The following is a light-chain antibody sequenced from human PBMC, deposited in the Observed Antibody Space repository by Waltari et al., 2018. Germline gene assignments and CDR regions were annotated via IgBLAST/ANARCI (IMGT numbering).Light chain of an antibody. J-gene: IGKJ1*01. CDR3: QQYNDWPRT. CDR1: QSVGSN. V-gene: IGKV3-15*01. Sequence: ELVMTQSPATLSVSPGERATLSCRASQSVGSNLAWYQQKPGQAPRLLIYGASTRATVIPARFSGGGSVTEFTLTISSLQSEDFAVYYCQQYNDWPRTFGQGTKVEIK. CDR2: GAS.